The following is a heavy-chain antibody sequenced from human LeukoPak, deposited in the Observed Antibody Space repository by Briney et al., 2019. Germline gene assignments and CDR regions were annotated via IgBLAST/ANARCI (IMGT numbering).Heavy chain of an antibody. CDR2: ISSSGSTI. V-gene: IGHV3-48*03. CDR3: AREAIAVAGPGCFGY. CDR1: GFPFNSYE. Sequence: GGSLRLSCAASGFPFNSYEMNWVRQAPGKGLEWVSYISSSGSTIYYADSVKGRFTIYRDNAENSLYLQMNSLRAEDTAVYYCAREAIAVAGPGCFGYWGQGTLVTVSS. D-gene: IGHD6-19*01. J-gene: IGHJ4*02.